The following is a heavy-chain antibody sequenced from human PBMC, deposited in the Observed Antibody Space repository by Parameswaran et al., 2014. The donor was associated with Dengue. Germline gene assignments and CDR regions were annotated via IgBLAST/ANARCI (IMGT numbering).Heavy chain of an antibody. D-gene: IGHD6-19*01. CDR2: ISYDGSNK. CDR3: ARDGYSSGWYGSWY. J-gene: IGHJ4*02. V-gene: IGHV3-30*04. Sequence: VRQAPGKGLEWVAVISYDGSNKYYADSVKGRFTISRDNSKNTLYLQMNSLRAEDTAVYYCARDGYSSGWYGSWYWGQGTLVTVSS.